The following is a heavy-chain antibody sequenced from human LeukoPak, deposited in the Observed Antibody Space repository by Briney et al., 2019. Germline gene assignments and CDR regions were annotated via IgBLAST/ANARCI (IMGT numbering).Heavy chain of an antibody. Sequence: PGGSLRLSCAASGFTFSSYWMSWVRQAPGKGLEWVANIKQDGSEKYYVDSVKGRFTISRDNAKNSLYLQMNSLRAEDTAVYYCARDRLLGIAARPGIDYWGQGTLVTVSS. CDR3: ARDRLLGIAARPGIDY. J-gene: IGHJ4*02. CDR2: IKQDGSEK. V-gene: IGHV3-7*01. D-gene: IGHD6-6*01. CDR1: GFTFSSYW.